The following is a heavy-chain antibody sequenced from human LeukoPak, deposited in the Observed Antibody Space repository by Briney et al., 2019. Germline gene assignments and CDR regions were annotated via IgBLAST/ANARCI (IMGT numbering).Heavy chain of an antibody. J-gene: IGHJ4*02. Sequence: GGSLRLSCAASGFTFSSYAVSWVRQAPGKGLEWVSAISGSGGSTYYADSVKGRFTISRDNSKNTLYLQMNSLRAEDTAVYYCAREPSYDILTGYVDWGQGTLVTVSS. CDR1: GFTFSSYA. V-gene: IGHV3-23*01. CDR3: AREPSYDILTGYVD. D-gene: IGHD3-9*01. CDR2: ISGSGGST.